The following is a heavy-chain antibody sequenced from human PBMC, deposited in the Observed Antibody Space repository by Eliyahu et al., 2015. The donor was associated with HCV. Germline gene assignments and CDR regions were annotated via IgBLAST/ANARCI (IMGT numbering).Heavy chain of an antibody. Sequence: EVQLVETGGDLIQPGGSXRLSCAASGFTVTNTYMIWVRQAPGKGLEWVSLIDNHGLTYYADSVKGRFTISRDNSKNTVYLQINSLRAEDTAVYYCARRRMELQDYYFDYWGQGTLVSVSS. J-gene: IGHJ4*02. CDR1: GFTVTNTY. CDR3: ARRRMELQDYYFDY. D-gene: IGHD1-7*01. V-gene: IGHV3-53*02. CDR2: IDNHGLT.